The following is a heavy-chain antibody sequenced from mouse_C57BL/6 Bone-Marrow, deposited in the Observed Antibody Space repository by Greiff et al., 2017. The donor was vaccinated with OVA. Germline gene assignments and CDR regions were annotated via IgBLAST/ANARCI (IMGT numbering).Heavy chain of an antibody. Sequence: EVQLQESGGDLVKPGGSLKLSCAASGFTFSSYGMSWVRQTPDKRLEWVATISSGGSYTYYPDSVKGRFTISRDNAKNTLYLQMSSLKSEDTAMDYCARSMVTTGHYYAMDYWGQGTSVTVSS. J-gene: IGHJ4*01. CDR1: GFTFSSYG. D-gene: IGHD2-2*01. CDR2: ISSGGSYT. V-gene: IGHV5-6*01. CDR3: ARSMVTTGHYYAMDY.